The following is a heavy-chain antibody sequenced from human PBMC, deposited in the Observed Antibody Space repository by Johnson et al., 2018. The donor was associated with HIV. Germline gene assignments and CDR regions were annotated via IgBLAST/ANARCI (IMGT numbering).Heavy chain of an antibody. CDR3: AKDSSSGWYGGDDIFDV. D-gene: IGHD6-19*01. Sequence: QVQVVESGGGAVQPGRSLRLSCAASGFTFSSYPMHWVRQAPGKGLEWVAVISSDGSNNYYADSVKGRFTISRDNSKNTLYLQMNSLRAEDTALYYCAKDSSSGWYGGDDIFDVWGRGTMVTVSS. J-gene: IGHJ3*01. CDR1: GFTFSSYP. V-gene: IGHV3-30*04. CDR2: ISSDGSNN.